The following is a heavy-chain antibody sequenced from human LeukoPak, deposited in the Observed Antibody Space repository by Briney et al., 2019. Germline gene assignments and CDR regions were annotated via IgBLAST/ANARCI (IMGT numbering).Heavy chain of an antibody. CDR2: IIPIFGTA. CDR1: GYTFTSYG. D-gene: IGHD3-10*01. J-gene: IGHJ4*02. CDR3: ARSMVRGVILNY. V-gene: IGHV1-69*13. Sequence: SVKVSCKASGYTFTSYGISWVRQAPGQGLEWMGGIIPIFGTANYAQKFQGRVTITADESTSTAYMELSSLRSEDTAVYYCARSMVRGVILNYWGQGTLVTVSS.